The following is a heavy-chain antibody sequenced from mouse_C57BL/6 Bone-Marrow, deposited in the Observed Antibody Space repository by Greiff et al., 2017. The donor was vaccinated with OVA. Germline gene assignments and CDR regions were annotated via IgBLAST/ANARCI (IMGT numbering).Heavy chain of an antibody. D-gene: IGHD1-1*01. Sequence: EVQLVESGGGLVKPGGSLKLSCAASGFTFSSYTMSWVRQTPEKRLEWVATISGGGGNTYYPDSVKGRFTISRDNAKNTLYLQMSSLRSEDTALYYCARGVDYYGSTWYSDVWGTGTTVTVSS. CDR1: GFTFSSYT. J-gene: IGHJ1*03. CDR2: ISGGGGNT. V-gene: IGHV5-9*01. CDR3: ARGVDYYGSTWYSDV.